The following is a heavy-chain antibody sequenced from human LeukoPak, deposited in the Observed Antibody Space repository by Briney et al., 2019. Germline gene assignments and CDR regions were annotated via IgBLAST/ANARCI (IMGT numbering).Heavy chain of an antibody. CDR1: GFTVSSNY. Sequence: PGGSLRLSCAASGFTVSSNYMSWVRQAPGKGLEWVSVIYSGGSTYYADSVKGRFTISRDNSKNTLYLQMNSLRAEDTAVYYCASSGYSYGYGSPFWYWGQGTLVTVSP. CDR2: IYSGGST. CDR3: ASSGYSYGYGSPFWY. V-gene: IGHV3-66*01. J-gene: IGHJ4*02. D-gene: IGHD5-18*01.